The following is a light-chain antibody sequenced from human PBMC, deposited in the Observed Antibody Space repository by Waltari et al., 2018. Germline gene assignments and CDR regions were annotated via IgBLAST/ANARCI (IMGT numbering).Light chain of an antibody. J-gene: IGKJ4*01. CDR1: QSISSH. CDR2: DAS. Sequence: EIVLPQSPGTLSLFQGHRATLSCRASQSISSHLAWYQQKPGQAPRLLNCDASKRATGIPARFSGSGSGTDFTLTISSLEPEDFAVYYCQQPPLTFGGGTKVEI. CDR3: QQPPLT. V-gene: IGKV3-11*01.